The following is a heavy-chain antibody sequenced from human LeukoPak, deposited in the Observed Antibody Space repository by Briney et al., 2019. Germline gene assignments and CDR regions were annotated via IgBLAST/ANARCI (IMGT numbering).Heavy chain of an antibody. J-gene: IGHJ6*02. Sequence: ASVKVSCKASGYTFTSYGISWVRQAPGQGLEWMGWISAYNGNTNYAQKLQGRVTMTTDTSTSTAYMELRSLRSDDTAVYYCASGAPYYDILTGSPSFYYYGMDVWGQGTTVTVSS. D-gene: IGHD3-9*01. CDR2: ISAYNGNT. CDR3: ASGAPYYDILTGSPSFYYYGMDV. V-gene: IGHV1-18*01. CDR1: GYTFTSYG.